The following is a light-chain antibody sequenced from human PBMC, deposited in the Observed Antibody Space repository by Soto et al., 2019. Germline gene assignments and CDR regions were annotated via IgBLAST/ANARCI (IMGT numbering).Light chain of an antibody. Sequence: EIVLTQSPATLSLSPGERATLSCSASQYVARDLDWYQQKPGQAPRLVIRDASNRATGIPARFSGSGSGTDFTLTISSLEPEDVAVYYSPQCSDVPPTFGHGTNV. CDR3: PQCSDVPPT. CDR1: QYVARD. V-gene: IGKV3-11*01. CDR2: DAS. J-gene: IGKJ1*01.